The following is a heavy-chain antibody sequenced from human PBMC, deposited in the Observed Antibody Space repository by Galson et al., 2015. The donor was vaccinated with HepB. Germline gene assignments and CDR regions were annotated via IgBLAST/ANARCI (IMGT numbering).Heavy chain of an antibody. V-gene: IGHV1-18*01. Sequence: SVKVSCKASGYTFTSYGISWVRQAPGQGLEWMGWISAYNGNTNYAQKLQGRVTMTTDTSTSTAYMELRSLRSDDTAVYYCARVWFGELPPTPYGMDVWGQGTTVTVSS. D-gene: IGHD3-10*01. J-gene: IGHJ6*02. CDR3: ARVWFGELPPTPYGMDV. CDR2: ISAYNGNT. CDR1: GYTFTSYG.